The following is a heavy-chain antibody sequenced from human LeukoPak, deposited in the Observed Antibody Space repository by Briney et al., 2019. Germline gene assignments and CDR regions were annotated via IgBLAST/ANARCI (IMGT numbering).Heavy chain of an antibody. V-gene: IGHV4-39*01. CDR3: GRVVPAALDAFDI. D-gene: IGHD2-2*01. Sequence: SETLSLTCTVSGGSISSSSYYWGWIRQPPGKGLEWIGSIYYSGSTYYNPSLKSRVTISVDTSKNQFSLKLSSVTAADTAVYYCGRVVPAALDAFDIWGQGTMVTVSS. CDR1: GGSISSSSYY. J-gene: IGHJ3*02. CDR2: IYYSGST.